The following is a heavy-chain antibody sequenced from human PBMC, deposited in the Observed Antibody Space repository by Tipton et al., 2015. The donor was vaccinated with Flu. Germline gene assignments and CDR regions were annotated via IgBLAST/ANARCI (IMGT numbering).Heavy chain of an antibody. CDR1: GGPISSGGDY. CDR3: ARMEWTVTTPRYFDL. D-gene: IGHD4-17*01. V-gene: IGHV4-31*03. Sequence: TLSLTCTVSGGPISSGGDYWSWIRQHPGKGLEWIGHIYYTGSTYYNPSLKSRVTISVDTSKNQFSLKLSSVTAADTAVYYCARMEWTVTTPRYFDLWGRGTLVTVSS. CDR2: IYYTGST. J-gene: IGHJ2*01.